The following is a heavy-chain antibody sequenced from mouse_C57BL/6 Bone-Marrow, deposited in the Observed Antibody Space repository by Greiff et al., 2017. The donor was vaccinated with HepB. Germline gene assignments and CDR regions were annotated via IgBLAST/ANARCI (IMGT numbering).Heavy chain of an antibody. CDR1: GFTFSSYA. CDR3: ARDNGNFYAMDY. CDR2: ISDGGSYT. D-gene: IGHD2-1*01. Sequence: EVNLVESGGGLVKPGGSLKLSCAASGFTFSSYAMSWVRQTPEKRLEWVATISDGGSYTYYPDNVKGRFTISRDNAKNNLYLQMSHLKSEDTAMYYCARDNGNFYAMDYWGQGTSVTVSS. J-gene: IGHJ4*01. V-gene: IGHV5-4*01.